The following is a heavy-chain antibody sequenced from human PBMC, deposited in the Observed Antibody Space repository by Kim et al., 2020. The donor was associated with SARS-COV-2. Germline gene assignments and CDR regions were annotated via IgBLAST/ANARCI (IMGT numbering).Heavy chain of an antibody. CDR3: AKVGSMITVTVGGYYFVDF. J-gene: IGHJ6*01. CDR2: ISVDGSRK. V-gene: IGHV3-30*18. CDR1: GFSFTSYA. D-gene: IGHD3-16*01. Sequence: GGSLRLSCAASGFSFTSYALNWVRQAPGKGLEWVADISVDGSRKYYADSVRGRFTISRDNSKNTLYLQMNSLRAEDTAMYYCAKVGSMITVTVGGYYFVDFGGRATAITVS.